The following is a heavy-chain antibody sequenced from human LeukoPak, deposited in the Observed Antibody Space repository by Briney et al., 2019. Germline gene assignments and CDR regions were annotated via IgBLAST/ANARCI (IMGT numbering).Heavy chain of an antibody. CDR3: AKGRSPSYDSRQGWIDP. V-gene: IGHV3-9*01. CDR2: ISWNSGSL. Sequence: GRSLRLFCAASGFAFDDYGMHWVRQAPGKGLEWVSGISWNSGSLGYAGSVKGRFTISRDNAKNSLYLQMNSLRADDTALYYCAKGRSPSYDSRQGWIDPWGQGTLVTVSS. D-gene: IGHD3-22*01. J-gene: IGHJ5*02. CDR1: GFAFDDYG.